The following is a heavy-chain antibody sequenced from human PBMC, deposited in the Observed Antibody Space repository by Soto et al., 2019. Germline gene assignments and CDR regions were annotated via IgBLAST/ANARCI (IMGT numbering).Heavy chain of an antibody. CDR3: ARDKVVVVAATREKYYFDY. Sequence: ASVKVSCKASGGTFSSYTISWVRQAPGQGLEWMGRIFPILGIANYAQKFQGRVTITADKSTSTVYMELSSLRSEDTAVYYCARDKVVVVAATREKYYFDYWGQGTLVTVSS. CDR1: GGTFSSYT. D-gene: IGHD2-15*01. J-gene: IGHJ4*02. CDR2: IFPILGIA. V-gene: IGHV1-69*04.